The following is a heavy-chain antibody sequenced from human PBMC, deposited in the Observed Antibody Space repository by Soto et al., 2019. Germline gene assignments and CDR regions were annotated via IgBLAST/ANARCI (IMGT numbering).Heavy chain of an antibody. J-gene: IGHJ6*02. D-gene: IGHD3-10*01. V-gene: IGHV3-15*07. Sequence: GGSLRLSCAASGFTFSNAWMNWVRQAPGKGLEWVGRIKSKTDGGTTDYAAPVKGRFTISRDDSKNTLYLQMNSLKTEDTAVYYCTTDDMVRGVIISGPYYYGMDVWGQGTTVTVSS. CDR1: GFTFSNAW. CDR2: IKSKTDGGTT. CDR3: TTDDMVRGVIISGPYYYGMDV.